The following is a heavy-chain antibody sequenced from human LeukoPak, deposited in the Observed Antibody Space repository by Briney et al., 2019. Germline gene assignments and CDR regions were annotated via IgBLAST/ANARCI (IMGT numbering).Heavy chain of an antibody. D-gene: IGHD2-15*01. V-gene: IGHV1-3*03. CDR2: INGDNGNA. Sequence: GASVKVSCKASGNTLTSYAIHWVRQAPGQRLEWMGRINGDNGNAKYSPEFQGRVTITRDTSASTAYMELSSLRSDDMAVYYCARGGSGFDPWDQGTLVTVSS. CDR1: GNTLTSYA. CDR3: ARGGSGFDP. J-gene: IGHJ5*02.